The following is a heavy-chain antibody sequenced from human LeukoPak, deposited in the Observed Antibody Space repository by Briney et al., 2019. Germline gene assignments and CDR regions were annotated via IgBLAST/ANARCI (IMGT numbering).Heavy chain of an antibody. CDR2: ITSSGSTI. CDR1: GFTFSSYE. CDR3: VREGPPQSSLYYFDY. J-gene: IGHJ4*02. Sequence: GGSLRLSCAASGFTFSSYEMNWVRQAPGKGLEWVSYITSSGSTIYYADPVKGRFTISRDNAKNSLYLQMNSLTAEDTAVYYCVREGPPQSSLYYFDYWGQGTLVTVSS. V-gene: IGHV3-48*03. D-gene: IGHD4-11*01.